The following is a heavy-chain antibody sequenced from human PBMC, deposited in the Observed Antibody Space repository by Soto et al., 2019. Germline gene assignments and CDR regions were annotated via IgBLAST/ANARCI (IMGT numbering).Heavy chain of an antibody. J-gene: IGHJ6*02. CDR1: GYTFTGHY. CDR2: INPNSGAT. CDR3: ARAGNAFCNTEGCPHYYGMDV. V-gene: IGHV1-2*02. D-gene: IGHD2-15*01. Sequence: QVQLVQSGAELKRPGASVKVSCKASGYTFTGHYIHWVRQAPGQGPEWMGWINPNSGATKFGRKFQDGVTLTRDTSISTVYMALTRLTADDTAVYFCARAGNAFCNTEGCPHYYGMDVWGQGTTVVVS.